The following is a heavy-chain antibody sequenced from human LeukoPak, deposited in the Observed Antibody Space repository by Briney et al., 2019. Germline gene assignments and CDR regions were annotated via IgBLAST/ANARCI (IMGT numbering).Heavy chain of an antibody. V-gene: IGHV3-23*01. CDR1: GFTFSNAW. Sequence: GGSLRLSCAASGFTFSNAWMSWVRQAPGKGLEWVSVISGSGGSTYYADSVKGRFTISRDNSKNTLYLQMNSLRAEDTAVYYCAKSFLQGYLDYWGQGTLVTVSS. D-gene: IGHD3-16*02. CDR3: AKSFLQGYLDY. J-gene: IGHJ4*02. CDR2: ISGSGGST.